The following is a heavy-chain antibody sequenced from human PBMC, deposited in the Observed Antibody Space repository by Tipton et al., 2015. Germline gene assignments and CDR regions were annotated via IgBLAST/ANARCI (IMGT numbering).Heavy chain of an antibody. D-gene: IGHD6-6*01. V-gene: IGHV3-33*08. CDR3: ARDGHDSSGLYWYFDL. Sequence: SLRLSCAASGFTFSNYAMSWVRQAPGKGLEWVAVIWHDGTYKYYTDSVKGRLTISRDNSNNTLYLQMNNLRAEDTAVYYCARDGHDSSGLYWYFDLWGRGTLVTVSS. CDR2: IWHDGTYK. J-gene: IGHJ2*01. CDR1: GFTFSNYA.